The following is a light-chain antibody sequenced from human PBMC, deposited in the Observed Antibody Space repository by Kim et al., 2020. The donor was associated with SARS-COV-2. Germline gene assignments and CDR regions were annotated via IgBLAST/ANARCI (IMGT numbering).Light chain of an antibody. CDR2: GAS. J-gene: IGKJ2*01. Sequence: IVMTQSPATLSVSPGERATLSCRASQSVSSNLAWYQQKPGQAPRLLIYGASTRATGIPARFSGSGSGTEFTLTISSLQSEDFAVYYCQQYNNWHTFGQGTKLEI. CDR3: QQYNNWHT. CDR1: QSVSSN. V-gene: IGKV3-15*01.